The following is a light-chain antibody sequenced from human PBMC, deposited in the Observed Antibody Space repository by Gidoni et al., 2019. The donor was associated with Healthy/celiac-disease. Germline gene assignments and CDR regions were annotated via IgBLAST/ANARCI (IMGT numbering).Light chain of an antibody. CDR3: QQYNNWPRT. CDR1: QSVSSN. Sequence: EIVMTQSPATLSVSQGERATLSCRASQSVSSNLACYQQKTGQAPSLLIYGASIRATGIPARFSGSGSGTEFTLTISSLQSEDFAVYYCQQYNNWPRTFGQGTKVEIK. V-gene: IGKV3-15*01. CDR2: GAS. J-gene: IGKJ1*01.